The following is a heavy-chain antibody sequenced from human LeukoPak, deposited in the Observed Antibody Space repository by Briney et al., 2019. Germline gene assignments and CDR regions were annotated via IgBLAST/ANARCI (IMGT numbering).Heavy chain of an antibody. Sequence: SETLSLTCTVSGGSISSYYWSWIRQPPGKGLEWIGYIYYSGSTNYNPSLKSRVTIPVDTSKNQFSLKLSSVTAADTAVYYCARQQYCSSTSCYLGAGYYYYGMDVWGQGTTVTVSS. CDR3: ARQQYCSSTSCYLGAGYYYYGMDV. CDR2: IYYSGST. J-gene: IGHJ6*02. V-gene: IGHV4-59*08. CDR1: GGSISSYY. D-gene: IGHD2-2*01.